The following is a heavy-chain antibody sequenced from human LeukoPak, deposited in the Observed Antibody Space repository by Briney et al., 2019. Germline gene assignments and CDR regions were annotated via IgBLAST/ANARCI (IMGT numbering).Heavy chain of an antibody. CDR2: ISYDGSNK. Sequence: PGGSLRLSCAASGFIFRNSGMHWVRQVPGKGLEWVAVISYDGSNKYYADSVKGRFTISRDNSKNTLYLQMNSLRAEDTAVYYCAKDLTLLTGTIPNFDYWGQGTLVTVSS. V-gene: IGHV3-30*18. J-gene: IGHJ4*02. D-gene: IGHD3-9*01. CDR1: GFIFRNSG. CDR3: AKDLTLLTGTIPNFDY.